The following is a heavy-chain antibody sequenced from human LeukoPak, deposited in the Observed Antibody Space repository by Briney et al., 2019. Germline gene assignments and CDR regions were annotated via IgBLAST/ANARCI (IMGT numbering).Heavy chain of an antibody. CDR3: ARGDTAMGYFDY. D-gene: IGHD5-18*01. CDR1: GYTFTGYY. J-gene: IGHJ4*02. CDR2: IIPIFGTA. Sequence: ASVKVSCKASGYTFTGYYMHWVRQAPGQGLEWMGGIIPIFGTANYAQKFQGRVTITADESTSTAYMELSSLRSEDTAVYYCARGDTAMGYFDYWGQGTLVTVSS. V-gene: IGHV1-69*13.